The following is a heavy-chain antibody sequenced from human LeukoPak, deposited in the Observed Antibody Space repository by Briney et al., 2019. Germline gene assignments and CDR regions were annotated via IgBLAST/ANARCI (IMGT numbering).Heavy chain of an antibody. CDR3: ARAGWLQSKRIQHWYFDL. CDR2: IYYSGST. CDR1: GGSISSYY. Sequence: SETLSLTCTVSGGSISSYYWSWLRQPPGKGLEWIGYIYYSGSTNYNPSLKSRVTLSVDTSKNQFSLKLSSVTAADTAVYYCARAGWLQSKRIQHWYFDLWGRGTLVTVSS. V-gene: IGHV4-59*01. J-gene: IGHJ2*01. D-gene: IGHD5-24*01.